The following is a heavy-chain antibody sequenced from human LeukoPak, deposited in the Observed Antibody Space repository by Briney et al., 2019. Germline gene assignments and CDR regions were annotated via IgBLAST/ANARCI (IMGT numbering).Heavy chain of an antibody. J-gene: IGHJ3*02. Sequence: GGSLGLSCAASGFTVSSNYMSWVRQAPGKGLEWVSVIYSGGSTYYADSVKGRFSISRDNSKNTLYLQMNSLRAEDTAVYYCARGGYSSGGDAFDIWGQGTMVTVSS. CDR3: ARGGYSSGGDAFDI. D-gene: IGHD6-19*01. CDR1: GFTVSSNY. V-gene: IGHV3-66*02. CDR2: IYSGGST.